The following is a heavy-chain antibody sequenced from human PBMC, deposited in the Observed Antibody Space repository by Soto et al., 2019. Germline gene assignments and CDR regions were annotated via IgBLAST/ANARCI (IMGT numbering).Heavy chain of an antibody. V-gene: IGHV4-31*03. CDR3: ARDQAYDYTSPGDYYYYGMDV. Sequence: SETLSLTCTVSGGSISSGGHYWNWIRQHPGKGLEWIGYTYYSGSTYYNPSLKSRVTISVDTSKNQFSLKLSSVTAADTAVYYCARDQAYDYTSPGDYYYYGMDVWGQGTTVTVSS. J-gene: IGHJ6*02. CDR1: GGSISSGGHY. D-gene: IGHD4-4*01. CDR2: TYYSGST.